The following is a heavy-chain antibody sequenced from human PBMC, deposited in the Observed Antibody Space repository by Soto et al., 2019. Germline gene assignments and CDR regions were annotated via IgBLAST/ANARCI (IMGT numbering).Heavy chain of an antibody. Sequence: EVQLVESGGGLVQPGGSLRLTCAASGFTFNNYWMHWVRQGPGKGLLWVSRINFDGSSTEYADSVKGRFTISRDNAKKTLYLQMNSLRVEDTAVYFCARGGSGSYYRPNRFDPWGLGTLVTVSS. CDR3: ARGGSGSYYRPNRFDP. J-gene: IGHJ5*02. CDR2: INFDGSST. D-gene: IGHD3-10*01. CDR1: GFTFNNYW. V-gene: IGHV3-74*03.